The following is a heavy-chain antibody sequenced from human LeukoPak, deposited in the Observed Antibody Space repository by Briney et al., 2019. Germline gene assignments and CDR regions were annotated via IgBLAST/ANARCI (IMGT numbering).Heavy chain of an antibody. Sequence: GGSLRLSCAASGFTISSNYMSWVRQAPGKGLEWVSVIYSGGSTYYADSVKDRFTISRDNSKNTLYLQMNSLRAEDTAVYYCARVNHYYDSSGYYSLDYWGQGTLVTVSS. J-gene: IGHJ4*02. V-gene: IGHV3-53*01. CDR2: IYSGGST. CDR3: ARVNHYYDSSGYYSLDY. CDR1: GFTISSNY. D-gene: IGHD3-22*01.